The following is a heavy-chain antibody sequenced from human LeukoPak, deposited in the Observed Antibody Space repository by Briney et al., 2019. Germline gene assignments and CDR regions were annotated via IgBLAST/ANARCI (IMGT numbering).Heavy chain of an antibody. Sequence: KPSETLSLTCTVPGGSVSSSSYYWGWIRQPPGKGLEWIASMYYSGSTYYNASLKSRVTMSVDSSKNQFSLKLTSVTAGDTAVYYCGRYGREISSLSGLVYSHWGQGTLVTVSS. V-gene: IGHV4-39*01. CDR1: GGSVSSSSYY. D-gene: IGHD2-2*01. CDR2: MYYSGST. CDR3: GRYGREISSLSGLVYSH. J-gene: IGHJ4*02.